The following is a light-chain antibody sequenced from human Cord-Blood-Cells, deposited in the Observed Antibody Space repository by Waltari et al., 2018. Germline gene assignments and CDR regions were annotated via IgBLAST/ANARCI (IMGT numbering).Light chain of an antibody. Sequence: DIQMTQSQSSPSASVGDRVTITCRASQSISRDLNWYQQKPGKAPKLLIYAASSLQGGVPARFSGSGSGTDFTLTISSLQPEHFATYYCQPGYSTPRAFGQGTKVEIK. CDR2: AAS. J-gene: IGKJ1*01. CDR3: QPGYSTPRA. CDR1: QSISRD. V-gene: IGKV1-39*01.